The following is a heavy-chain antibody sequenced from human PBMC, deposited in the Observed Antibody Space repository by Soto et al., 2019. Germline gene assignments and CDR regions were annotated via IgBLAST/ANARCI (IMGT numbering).Heavy chain of an antibody. CDR3: AKGPYSRGRYGFDH. CDR2: ISYDGSNE. J-gene: IGHJ4*02. Sequence: QPGGSLRLSCVVSGLAFSSYGMYWVRQAPGRGLEWLSFISYDGSNENYADSVKGRFTISRDNSRDTFFLQLNSLRFEDTAVYYCAKGPYSRGRYGFDHWGPGTQVTVSS. CDR1: GLAFSSYG. V-gene: IGHV3-30*18. D-gene: IGHD6-19*01.